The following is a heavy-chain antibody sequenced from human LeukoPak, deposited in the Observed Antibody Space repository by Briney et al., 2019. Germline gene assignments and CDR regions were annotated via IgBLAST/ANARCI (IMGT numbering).Heavy chain of an antibody. J-gene: IGHJ4*02. CDR2: IYHSGST. D-gene: IGHD6-19*01. CDR3: ASTLIGIAVAGTVY. Sequence: PSGTLSLTCAVSGGSISSSNWWSWVRQPPGKGLEWIGEIYHSGSTNYNPSLKSRVTISVDKSKNQFSLKPSSVTAADTAVYYCASTLIGIAVAGTVYWGQGTLVTVSS. CDR1: GGSISSSNW. V-gene: IGHV4-4*02.